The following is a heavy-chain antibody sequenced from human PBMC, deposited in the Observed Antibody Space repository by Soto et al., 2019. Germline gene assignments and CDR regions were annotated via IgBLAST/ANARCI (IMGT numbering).Heavy chain of an antibody. Sequence: ASETLSLTCTVSGGSISSYYWSWIRQPPGKGLEWIGYIYCSGSTNYNPSLKSRVTISVDTSKNQFSLKLSSVTAADTAVYYCARGRYCSSTSCDATYYYMDVWGKGTTVTVSS. J-gene: IGHJ6*03. CDR2: IYCSGST. D-gene: IGHD2-2*01. CDR3: ARGRYCSSTSCDATYYYMDV. CDR1: GGSISSYY. V-gene: IGHV4-59*08.